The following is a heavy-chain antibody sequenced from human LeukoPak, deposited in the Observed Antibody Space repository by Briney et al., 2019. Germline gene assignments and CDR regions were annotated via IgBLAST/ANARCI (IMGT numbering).Heavy chain of an antibody. D-gene: IGHD3-10*01. CDR1: GGSISSNY. CDR3: ARGLWFGDENPPYFDY. V-gene: IGHV4-59*01. J-gene: IGHJ4*02. CDR2: IYYSGST. Sequence: SETLSLTCNVSGGSISSNYWSWIRQPPGKGLEWIGYIYYSGSTNYNPSLKSRVTISVDTSKNQFSLKLSSVTAADTAVYYCARGLWFGDENPPYFDYWGQGTLVTVSS.